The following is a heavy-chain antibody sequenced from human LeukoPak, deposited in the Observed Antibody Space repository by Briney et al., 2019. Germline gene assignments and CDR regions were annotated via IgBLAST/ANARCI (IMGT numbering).Heavy chain of an antibody. CDR3: ARDTYYYGSGSYTRNFDY. Sequence: ASVKVSCKASGGTFSSYAISWVRQAPGQGLEWMGGIIPIFGTANYAQKFQGRVTITADKSTSTAYMELSSLRSEDTAVYYCARDTYYYGSGSYTRNFDYWGQGTQVTVSS. CDR1: GGTFSSYA. D-gene: IGHD3-10*01. V-gene: IGHV1-69*06. J-gene: IGHJ4*02. CDR2: IIPIFGTA.